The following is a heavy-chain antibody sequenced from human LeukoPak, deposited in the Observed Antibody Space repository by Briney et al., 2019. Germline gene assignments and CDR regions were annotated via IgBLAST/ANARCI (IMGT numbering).Heavy chain of an antibody. Sequence: ASVKVSCKASGYTFTSYAMNWVRQAPGQGLEWMGWINTNTGNPMYAQGFTGGFVFSLDTSVSTAYLQISSLEAEDTAIYYCAREAYGSGSYHFDYWGQGTLVTASS. D-gene: IGHD3-10*01. CDR2: INTNTGNP. J-gene: IGHJ4*02. CDR3: AREAYGSGSYHFDY. CDR1: GYTFTSYA. V-gene: IGHV7-4-1*02.